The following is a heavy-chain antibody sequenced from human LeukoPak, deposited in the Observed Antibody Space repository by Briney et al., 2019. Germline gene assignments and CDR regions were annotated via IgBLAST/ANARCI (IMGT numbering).Heavy chain of an antibody. J-gene: IGHJ3*02. Sequence: PSETLSLTYNVSGGSISSSGYYWGWIRQPPGKGLEWIGSIYYSGSTYYNPSLKSRVTISVDTSKNHFSLKLSSVTAADTAVYYCARLDSALNAFDIWGQGTMVTVSS. D-gene: IGHD2-21*01. CDR3: ARLDSALNAFDI. V-gene: IGHV4-39*02. CDR2: IYYSGST. CDR1: GGSISSSGYY.